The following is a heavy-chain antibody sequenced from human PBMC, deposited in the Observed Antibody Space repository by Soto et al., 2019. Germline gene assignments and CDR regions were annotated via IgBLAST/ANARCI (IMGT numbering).Heavy chain of an antibody. CDR2: IYYSGST. V-gene: IGHV4-31*03. CDR3: ARDELGYTRFDP. D-gene: IGHD3-16*01. CDR1: GGSISSGGYY. Sequence: QVQLQESGPGLVKPSQTLSLTCTVSGGSISSGGYYWSWIRQHPGKGLEWIGYIYYSGSTYYNPSLKSRVTISVGTSKNQFSLKLSSVTAADTAVYYCARDELGYTRFDPWGQGTLVTVSS. J-gene: IGHJ5*02.